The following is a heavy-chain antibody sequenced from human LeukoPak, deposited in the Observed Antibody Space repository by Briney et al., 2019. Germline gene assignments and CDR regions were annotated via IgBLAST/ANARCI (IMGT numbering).Heavy chain of an antibody. D-gene: IGHD1-26*01. CDR2: IYSGGDT. J-gene: IGHJ4*02. CDR3: ARRSGEGYFDC. Sequence: GGSLRLSCAASGFIVSSNYMTWVRQAPGKGLEWLSVIYSGGDTYYADSVKGRFTISRDNSKNTLYLQMNSLRAEDTAVYYCARRSGEGYFDCWGQGTLVTVSS. V-gene: IGHV3-66*01. CDR1: GFIVSSNY.